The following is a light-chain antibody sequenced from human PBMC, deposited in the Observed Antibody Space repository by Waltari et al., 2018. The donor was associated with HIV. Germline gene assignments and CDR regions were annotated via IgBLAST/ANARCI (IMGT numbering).Light chain of an antibody. J-gene: IGLJ1*01. V-gene: IGLV2-14*01. Sequence: QSALTQPASVSGSPGQSITISCTGTSNDIGGYNYVSWYQQHPDKAPKLIISEVYNRPSVVSYRFSGSKSDNTASLTISGLQAEDEADYYCSSYTTTSPYVFGTGTKLTVL. CDR1: SNDIGGYNY. CDR2: EVY. CDR3: SSYTTTSPYV.